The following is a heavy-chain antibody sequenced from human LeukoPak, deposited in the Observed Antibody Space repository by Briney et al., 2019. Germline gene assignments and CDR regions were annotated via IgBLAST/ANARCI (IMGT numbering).Heavy chain of an antibody. J-gene: IGHJ6*03. CDR2: ISSSSSYI. CDR1: GFTFSSYS. V-gene: IGHV3-21*01. D-gene: IGHD2-2*01. Sequence: PGGSLRLSCAASGFTFSSYSMNWVRQAPGKGLEWVSSISSSSSYIYYADSVKGRFTISRDNAKNSLYLQMNSLRAEDTAVYYCARDPVPAPPYYYMDVWGKGTTVTVSS. CDR3: ARDPVPAPPYYYMDV.